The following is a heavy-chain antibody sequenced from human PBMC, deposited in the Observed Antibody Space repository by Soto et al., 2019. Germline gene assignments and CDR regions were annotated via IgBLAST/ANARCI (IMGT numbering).Heavy chain of an antibody. CDR1: GFTFSSYG. J-gene: IGHJ3*02. Sequence: QVQLVESGGGVVQPGRSLRLSCAASGFTFSSYGMHWVRQAPGKGLEWVAVISYDGSNKYYADSVKGRFTISRDNSKNTLYLQMNSLRAEDTAVYYCAKPHWGWGVTDAFDIWGQGTMVTVSS. CDR2: ISYDGSNK. V-gene: IGHV3-30*18. D-gene: IGHD7-27*01. CDR3: AKPHWGWGVTDAFDI.